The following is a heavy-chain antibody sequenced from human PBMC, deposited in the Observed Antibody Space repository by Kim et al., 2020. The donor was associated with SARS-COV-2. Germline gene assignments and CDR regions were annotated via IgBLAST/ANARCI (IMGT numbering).Heavy chain of an antibody. V-gene: IGHV1-18*01. CDR3: ARVGASERWFGELLGIDY. CDR1: GYTFTSYG. J-gene: IGHJ4*02. Sequence: ASVKVSCKASGYTFTSYGISWVRQAPGQGLEWMGWISAYNGNTNYAQKLQGRVTMTTDTSTSTAYMELRSLRSDDTAVYYCARVGASERWFGELLGIDYWGQGTLVTVSS. D-gene: IGHD3-10*01. CDR2: ISAYNGNT.